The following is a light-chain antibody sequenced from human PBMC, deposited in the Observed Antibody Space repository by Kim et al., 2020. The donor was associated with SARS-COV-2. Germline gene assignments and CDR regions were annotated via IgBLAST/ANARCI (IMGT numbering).Light chain of an antibody. J-gene: IGKJ1*01. CDR1: QGLGYRDGDTC. V-gene: IGKV2-30*01. CDR2: RVS. Sequence: PSSIACRSSQGLGYRDGDTCLNLFQPRPGQSPRRLIYRVSNRDSGVPERFSGSGSGTDFTLKISRVEAEDVGVYYCMQGSHWPRSFGQGTKVEIK. CDR3: MQGSHWPRS.